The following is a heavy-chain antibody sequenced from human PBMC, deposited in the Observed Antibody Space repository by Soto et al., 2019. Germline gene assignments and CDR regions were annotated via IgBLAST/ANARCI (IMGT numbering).Heavy chain of an antibody. D-gene: IGHD6-19*01. CDR2: INAGNGNT. J-gene: IGHJ4*02. CDR3: ARDLGGWPDY. Sequence: QVQLVQSGAEVKKPGASVKVSCKASGYTFTSYAMHWVRQAPGQRLEWMGWINAGNGNTKYSQKFXGGVXIXGDTAASTAYMELSSLRSEDTAVYYCARDLGGWPDYWGQGTLVTVSS. V-gene: IGHV1-3*01. CDR1: GYTFTSYA.